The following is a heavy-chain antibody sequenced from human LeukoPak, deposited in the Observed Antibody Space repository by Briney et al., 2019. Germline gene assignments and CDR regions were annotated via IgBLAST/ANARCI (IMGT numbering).Heavy chain of an antibody. CDR3: ARAGSWQGALDY. CDR2: ISGYNGNT. J-gene: IGHJ4*02. D-gene: IGHD6-13*01. Sequence: ASVKVSCKTSGYTFTSYAITWVRQAPGQGLEWMGWISGYNGNTNYAQKFQGRVTMTTDTSTSTAYMELRSLRSDDTAVYYCARAGSWQGALDYWGQGTLVTVSA. CDR1: GYTFTSYA. V-gene: IGHV1-18*01.